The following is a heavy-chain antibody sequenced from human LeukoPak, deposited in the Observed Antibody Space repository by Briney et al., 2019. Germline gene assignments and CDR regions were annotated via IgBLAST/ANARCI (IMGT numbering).Heavy chain of an antibody. Sequence: GSLRLSCAASGFTFSSYAVSWVRQAPGKGLVWVSRINTDGSSTIYPDSVKGRFTTSRDNAKNTLYLQMNSLRAEDTAVYYCARDRGGSGPTTTDYWGQGTLVTVSS. D-gene: IGHD6-19*01. CDR3: ARDRGGSGPTTTDY. J-gene: IGHJ4*02. CDR1: GFTFSSYA. V-gene: IGHV3-74*01. CDR2: INTDGSST.